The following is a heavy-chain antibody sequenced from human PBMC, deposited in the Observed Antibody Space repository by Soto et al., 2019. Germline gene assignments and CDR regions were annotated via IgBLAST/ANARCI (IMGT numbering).Heavy chain of an antibody. D-gene: IGHD3-22*01. CDR2: INPNSGGT. V-gene: IGHV1-2*02. J-gene: IGHJ4*02. CDR1: GYTFTGYY. Sequence: SVKVSCKASGYTFTGYYMHWVRQAPGQGLEWMGWINPNSGGTNYAQKFQGRVTMTRDTSISTAYMELSRLRSDDTAVYYCARDMEYYYDSSGYYTIDYWGQGTLVTAPQ. CDR3: ARDMEYYYDSSGYYTIDY.